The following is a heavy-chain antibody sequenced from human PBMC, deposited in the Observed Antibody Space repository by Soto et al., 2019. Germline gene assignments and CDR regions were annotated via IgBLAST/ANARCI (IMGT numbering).Heavy chain of an antibody. V-gene: IGHV3-33*08. CDR3: ARDEGLGVNYYYYGMDV. CDR1: GFTVDSYS. Sequence: PGGSLRLSCAAAGFTVDSYSINWVRQAPGKGLEWVAVIWYDGSNKYYADSVKGRFTISRDNSKNTLYLQMNSLRAEDTAVYYCARDEGLGVNYYYYGMDVWGQGTTVTVSS. CDR2: IWYDGSNK. J-gene: IGHJ6*02. D-gene: IGHD3-10*01.